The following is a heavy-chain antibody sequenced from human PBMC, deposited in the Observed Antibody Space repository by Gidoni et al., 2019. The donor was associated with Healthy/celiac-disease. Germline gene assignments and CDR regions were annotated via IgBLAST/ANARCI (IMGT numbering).Heavy chain of an antibody. D-gene: IGHD5-12*01. CDR2: ISSSSSYI. CDR3: ARDHSGGYSGYGTGY. J-gene: IGHJ4*02. CDR1: GFTFSSYS. V-gene: IGHV3-21*01. Sequence: EVQLVESGGGLVKPGGSLRLSCAASGFTFSSYSMNWVRQAPGKGREWVSSISSSSSYIYYADSVKGRFTISRDNAKNSLYLQMNSLRTEDTAVYYCARDHSGGYSGYGTGYWGQGTLVTVSS.